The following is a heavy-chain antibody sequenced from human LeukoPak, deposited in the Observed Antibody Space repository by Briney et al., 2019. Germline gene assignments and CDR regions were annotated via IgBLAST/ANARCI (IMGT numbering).Heavy chain of an antibody. V-gene: IGHV1-69*13. CDR2: IIPIFGTA. CDR3: ARDRFSSLTYDFWSGYYRWFDP. D-gene: IGHD3-3*01. J-gene: IGHJ5*02. CDR1: GGTFSSYA. Sequence: SVKVSCKASGGTFSSYAISWVRQAPGQGLEWMGGIIPIFGTANYAQKFQGRVTITADESTSTAYMELSSLRSEDTAVYYCARDRFSSLTYDFWSGYYRWFDPWGQGTLVTVSS.